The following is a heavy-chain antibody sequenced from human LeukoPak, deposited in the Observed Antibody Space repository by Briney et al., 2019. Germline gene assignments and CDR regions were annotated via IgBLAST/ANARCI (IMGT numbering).Heavy chain of an antibody. Sequence: PGGSLRLSCAASGFTFTSYWMSWVRQAPGKGLEWVANIKQDESEKYYMDSVKDRFTISRDNARNSVYLQMNSLRAEDTAVYYCARDWSYFDYWGRGTPVTVSS. V-gene: IGHV3-7*05. J-gene: IGHJ4*02. CDR3: ARDWSYFDY. CDR2: IKQDESEK. CDR1: GFTFTSYW.